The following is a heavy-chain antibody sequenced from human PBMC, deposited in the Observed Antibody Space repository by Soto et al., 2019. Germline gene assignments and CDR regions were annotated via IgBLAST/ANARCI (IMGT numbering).Heavy chain of an antibody. Sequence: QVQLQESGPGLVKPSQTLSLTCTVSGGSISSGGYYWSWIRQHPGKGLEWIGYIYYSGSTYYNPSLTSRVTISVDTSKNQSSLKLSSVTAADTAVYYWAGLYSGSTGGTLRYWGQGTLVTVSS. V-gene: IGHV4-31*03. J-gene: IGHJ4*02. CDR2: IYYSGST. D-gene: IGHD1-26*01. CDR1: GGSISSGGYY. CDR3: AGLYSGSTGGTLRY.